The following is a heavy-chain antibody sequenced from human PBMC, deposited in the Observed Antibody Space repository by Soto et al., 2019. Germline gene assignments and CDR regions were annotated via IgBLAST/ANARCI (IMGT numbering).Heavy chain of an antibody. CDR3: ARDLGGNFDY. J-gene: IGHJ4*02. CDR1: GGSISSSSYY. CDR2: IYYSGST. V-gene: IGHV4-39*06. Sequence: SETLSLTCTVSGGSISSSSYYWGWLRQPPGKGLEWLGSIYYSGSTYYNPSLKSRVTISVDTSKNQFILKLSSVTAADTAVYYCARDLGGNFDYWGQGTLVTVSS. D-gene: IGHD2-15*01.